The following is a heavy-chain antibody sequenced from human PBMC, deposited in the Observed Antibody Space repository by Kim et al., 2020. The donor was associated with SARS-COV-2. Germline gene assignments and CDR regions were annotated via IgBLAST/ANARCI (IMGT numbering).Heavy chain of an antibody. D-gene: IGHD3-3*01. J-gene: IGHJ4*02. V-gene: IGHV4-39*01. Sequence: SETLSLTCTVSGGSISSSSYYWGWIRQPPGKGLEWIGSAYYSGSTYYNPSLKSRVAISVDTSKNQFSLKLSSVTAADTAVYYCARHHPRFLEWLSYFDYWGQGTLVTVSS. CDR2: AYYSGST. CDR1: GGSISSSSYY. CDR3: ARHHPRFLEWLSYFDY.